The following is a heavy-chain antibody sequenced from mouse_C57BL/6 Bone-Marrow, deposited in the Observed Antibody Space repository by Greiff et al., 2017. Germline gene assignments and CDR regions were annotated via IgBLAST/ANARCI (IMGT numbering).Heavy chain of an antibody. V-gene: IGHV1-78*01. J-gene: IGHJ1*03. Sequence: VQLQQSDAELVKPGASVKISCKVSGYTFTDHTIHWMKQRPEPGLEWIGYIYPRSGSPKYNEKFKSKATLTADKTSSTAYMQLSSLTSEDSAVYFCARVYYGSYFDVWGTGTSVTVSS. CDR2: IYPRSGSP. D-gene: IGHD1-1*01. CDR1: GYTFTDHT. CDR3: ARVYYGSYFDV.